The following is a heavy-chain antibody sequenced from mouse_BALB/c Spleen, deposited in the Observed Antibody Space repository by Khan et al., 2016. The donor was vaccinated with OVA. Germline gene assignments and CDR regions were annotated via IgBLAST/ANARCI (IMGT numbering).Heavy chain of an antibody. CDR3: ARFYDPYYAMDY. V-gene: IGHV2-9*02. CDR2: ILAGGST. CDR1: GFSLTNYG. Sequence: QVQLKESGPGLVAPSQSLCITCTVSGFSLTNYGVNWARQPPGKGLEWLGVILAGGSTNYNSGLMSRLSISKDNSKSQVFLKMNSLQTDDTAMYYCARFYDPYYAMDYWGQGTSVTVSS. D-gene: IGHD2-3*01. J-gene: IGHJ4*01.